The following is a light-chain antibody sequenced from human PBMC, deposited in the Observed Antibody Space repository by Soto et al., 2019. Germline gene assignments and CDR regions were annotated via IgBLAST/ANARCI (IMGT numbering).Light chain of an antibody. V-gene: IGKV1-5*03. CDR3: QQYNDNWT. CDR2: KAS. J-gene: IGKJ1*01. Sequence: DIQMTQSPSTLSASVGDRVTITCRASQSISSWLAWYQQKPGTAPKLLLYKASTLQSGVPSRFSGSGSGTEVTLTISSLQPDDSATYYCQQYNDNWTFGQGTKVEIK. CDR1: QSISSW.